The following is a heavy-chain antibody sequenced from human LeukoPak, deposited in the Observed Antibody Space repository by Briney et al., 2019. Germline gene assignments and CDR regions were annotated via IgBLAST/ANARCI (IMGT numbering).Heavy chain of an antibody. CDR3: AKVATWTYFDS. J-gene: IGHJ4*02. V-gene: IGHV3-23*01. D-gene: IGHD3/OR15-3a*01. CDR2: IDDRAETT. CDR1: GFTFRSSA. Sequence: GGSLRLSCAASGFTFRSSAMSWVRQAPGKGLGWVSAIDDRAETTYYADSAKGRFTISGDNSKNTLYLQLTSLRVDDTAVYYCAKVATWTYFDSWGQGTLVTVSS.